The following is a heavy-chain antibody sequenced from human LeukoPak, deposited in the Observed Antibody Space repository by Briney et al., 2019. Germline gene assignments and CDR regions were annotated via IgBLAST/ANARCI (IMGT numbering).Heavy chain of an antibody. Sequence: PSETLSLTCTVSGGSISSSSYYWGWIRQPPGKGLEWIGRIYYSGSTYYNPSLKSRVTISVDTSKNQFSLKLSSVTAADTAVYYCARRPGGYYDSSGYFDYWGQGTLVTVSS. CDR3: ARRPGGYYDSSGYFDY. D-gene: IGHD3-22*01. CDR1: GGSISSSSYY. V-gene: IGHV4-39*01. J-gene: IGHJ4*02. CDR2: IYYSGST.